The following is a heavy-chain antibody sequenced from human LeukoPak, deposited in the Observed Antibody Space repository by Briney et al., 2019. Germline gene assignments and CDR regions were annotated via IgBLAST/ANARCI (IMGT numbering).Heavy chain of an antibody. D-gene: IGHD6-19*01. J-gene: IGHJ4*02. Sequence: GESLKISCKGSGYSFTSYWIGWVRQMPGKGLEWMGIIYPGDSDTRYSPSFQGQVTISADKSISTAHLQWSSLKASDTAMYYCARTQTLGAVTGTDHFDYWGQGTLVTVSS. CDR3: ARTQTLGAVTGTDHFDY. CDR2: IYPGDSDT. V-gene: IGHV5-51*01. CDR1: GYSFTSYW.